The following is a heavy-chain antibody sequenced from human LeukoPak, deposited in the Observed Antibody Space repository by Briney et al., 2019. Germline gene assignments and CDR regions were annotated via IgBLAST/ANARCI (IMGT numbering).Heavy chain of an antibody. CDR3: AKDAKRYFDWPYYYYYMDV. CDR1: GFTFSSHA. J-gene: IGHJ6*03. D-gene: IGHD3-9*01. CDR2: ISGIGGST. V-gene: IGHV3-23*01. Sequence: GGSLRLSCAASGFTFSSHAMNWVRQAPGKGLEWVLDISGIGGSTYYADSVNGRFTISRDNSKNTLYLQRNSLRVEDTAVYYCAKDAKRYFDWPYYYYYMDVWGKGTTVTISS.